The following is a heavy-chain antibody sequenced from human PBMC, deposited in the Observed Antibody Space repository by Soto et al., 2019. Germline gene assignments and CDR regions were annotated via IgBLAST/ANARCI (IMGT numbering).Heavy chain of an antibody. CDR3: ASSDYGDSFNRFDY. V-gene: IGHV4-4*02. CDR2: IYHSGST. CDR1: GGSISSSNW. J-gene: IGHJ4*02. Sequence: QVQLQESGPGLVKPSGTLSLTCAVSGGSISSSNWWSWVRQPPGKGREWIGEIYHSGSTNYNPSLKSRVTISVDKSKNQFSLKLSSVTAADTAVYYCASSDYGDSFNRFDYWGQGTLVTVSS. D-gene: IGHD4-17*01.